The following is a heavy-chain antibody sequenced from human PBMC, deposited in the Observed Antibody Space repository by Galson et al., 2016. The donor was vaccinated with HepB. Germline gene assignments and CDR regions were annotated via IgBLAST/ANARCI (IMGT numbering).Heavy chain of an antibody. J-gene: IGHJ4*02. CDR2: ISHSSIST. CDR1: GFTFSTYA. V-gene: IGHV3-23*01. D-gene: IGHD5-12*01. Sequence: SLRLSCAASGFTFSTYAMSWVRQAPGKGLEWVSAISHSSISTFYADSVKGRFIISRDNSKNTLYLHMNSLRDEDTAVYYCAKDWLARGRRPYFVDYWGQGTLVTVSS. CDR3: AKDWLARGRRPYFVDY.